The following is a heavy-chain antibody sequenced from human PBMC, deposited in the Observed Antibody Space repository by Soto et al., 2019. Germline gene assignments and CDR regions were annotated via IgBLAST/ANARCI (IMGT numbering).Heavy chain of an antibody. V-gene: IGHV2-70*04. CDR2: IDWDDDK. D-gene: IGHD2-15*01. CDR3: ARTRVVSAVNYGMDV. Sequence: ESGPTLVNPTQTLTLTCTFSGFSLTTSGMRVSWIRQPPGKAPEWLARIDWDDDKVYSRSLRTRLTISKDTSKNQVVLIMTNMDPVDTATYYCARTRVVSAVNYGMDVWGQGTTVTV. J-gene: IGHJ6*02. CDR1: GFSLTTSGMR.